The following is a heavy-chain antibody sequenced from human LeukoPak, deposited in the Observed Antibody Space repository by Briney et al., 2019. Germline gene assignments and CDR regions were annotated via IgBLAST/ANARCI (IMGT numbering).Heavy chain of an antibody. D-gene: IGHD3-9*01. CDR2: INTANDDT. J-gene: IGHJ4*02. Sequence: GASVKVSSKASGYTCTSYALHWVRQAPGQRLEWMGWINTANDDTKYSPEFQGRVTITTDTSASTAYMELSSLRSEDMAVYYCAREAGTGYSPFFSYWGQGTLVAVSS. CDR1: GYTCTSYA. V-gene: IGHV1-3*03. CDR3: AREAGTGYSPFFSY.